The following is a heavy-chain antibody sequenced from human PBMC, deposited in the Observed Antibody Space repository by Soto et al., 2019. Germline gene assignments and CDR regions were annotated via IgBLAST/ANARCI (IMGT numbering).Heavy chain of an antibody. V-gene: IGHV1-2*02. Sequence: QVQLVQSGAEVKKPGASVKVSYKASGYTFTGYYMHWVRQAPGQGLEWMGWINPNSGGTNYAQKFQGRVTMTRDTSISTAYMELSRLRSDDTAVYYCARGGTSLFQSYGMDVWGQGTTVTVSS. CDR1: GYTFTGYY. CDR3: ARGGTSLFQSYGMDV. J-gene: IGHJ6*02. CDR2: INPNSGGT. D-gene: IGHD2-2*01.